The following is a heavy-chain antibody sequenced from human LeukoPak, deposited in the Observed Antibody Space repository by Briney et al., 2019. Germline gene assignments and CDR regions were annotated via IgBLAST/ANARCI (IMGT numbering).Heavy chain of an antibody. CDR2: ISAYNGNT. CDR1: GYTFTSYG. CDR3: ARDPDYDFWSGYYSY. J-gene: IGHJ4*02. D-gene: IGHD3-3*01. V-gene: IGHV1-18*01. Sequence: ASVKVSCKASGYTFTSYGISWVRQAPGQGLEWMGWISAYNGNTNYAQKLQGRVTMTTDTSTSTAYTELRSLRSDDTAVYYCARDPDYDFWSGYYSYWGQGTLVTVSS.